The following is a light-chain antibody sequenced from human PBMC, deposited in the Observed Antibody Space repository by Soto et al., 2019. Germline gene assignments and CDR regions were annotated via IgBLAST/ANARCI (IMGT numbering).Light chain of an antibody. CDR1: QDISNY. J-gene: IGKJ4*01. CDR3: QQYDNPSLT. Sequence: DIQMTQSPSSLSASVGDRVTITFQASQDISNYLNWYQQKPGKAPKLLIYDASNLETGVPSRFSGSGSGTDFTFTISSLQPEDIATYYCQQYDNPSLTFGGGTKVDIK. V-gene: IGKV1-33*01. CDR2: DAS.